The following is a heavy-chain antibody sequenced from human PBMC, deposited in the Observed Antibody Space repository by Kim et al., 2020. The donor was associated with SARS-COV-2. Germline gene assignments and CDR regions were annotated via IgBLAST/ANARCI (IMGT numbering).Heavy chain of an antibody. CDR3: ARDLSGGSSY. V-gene: IGHV3-33*01. Sequence: YYEDSVQGRFTTTRTNSKNTLDMQMNSLRAEDTAVYYCARDLSGGSSYWGQGTLVTVSS. J-gene: IGHJ4*02. D-gene: IGHD2-15*01.